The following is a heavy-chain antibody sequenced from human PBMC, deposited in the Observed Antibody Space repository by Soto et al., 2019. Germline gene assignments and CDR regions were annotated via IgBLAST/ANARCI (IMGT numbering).Heavy chain of an antibody. D-gene: IGHD3-3*02. Sequence: QVQLVESGGGVVQPGRSLRLSCAASGFTFSSYAMHWVRQAPGKGLEWVAVISYDGNNKYYADSVKGRFTISRDNSKNTLYMQMNSLRAEDTAVYYWAREARDAYILPDYYFDYWGQGTLVTVSS. CDR1: GFTFSSYA. J-gene: IGHJ4*02. CDR2: ISYDGNNK. CDR3: AREARDAYILPDYYFDY. V-gene: IGHV3-30-3*01.